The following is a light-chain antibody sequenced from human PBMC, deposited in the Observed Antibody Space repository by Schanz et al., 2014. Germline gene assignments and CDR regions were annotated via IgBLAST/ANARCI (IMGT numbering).Light chain of an antibody. CDR1: SSDVGAYKY. J-gene: IGLJ3*02. CDR3: CSYAGSNTFRV. V-gene: IGLV2-11*01. CDR2: EFN. Sequence: QSVLTQPLSVSGSPGQSVTISCTGTSSDVGAYKYVSWYQQHPGKAPKLIIYEFNERPSGVPDRFSGSKSGNTASLTISELQAEDEATYHCCSYAGSNTFRVFGGGTKLTVL.